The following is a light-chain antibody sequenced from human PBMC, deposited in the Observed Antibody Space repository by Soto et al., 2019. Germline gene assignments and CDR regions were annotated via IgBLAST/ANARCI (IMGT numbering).Light chain of an antibody. Sequence: QSALTQPASVSGSPGQSITISCTGTSSDVGGYNYVSWHQQHPGKAPKLMIYEVSNRPSGVSNRFSGSKSGNTASLTISGLQAEDEADYYCSSYTSSSTGVVSGGGTKVTVL. J-gene: IGLJ2*01. CDR3: SSYTSSSTGVV. CDR1: SSDVGGYNY. V-gene: IGLV2-14*01. CDR2: EVS.